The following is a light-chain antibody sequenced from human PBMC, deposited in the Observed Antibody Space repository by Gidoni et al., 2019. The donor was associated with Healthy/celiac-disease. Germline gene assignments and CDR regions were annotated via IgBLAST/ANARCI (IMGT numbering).Light chain of an antibody. CDR2: GAS. CDR3: QQYNNWPQT. CDR1: QSFSSD. Sequence: EIVTTQSPATLSVSPGERATLSCRASQSFSSDLSWYQQKPGQAPRLLIYGASTRDTGIPARFSGSGSGTEFTLTISSLQSEDFAVYYCQQYNNWPQTFGQGTKLEIK. V-gene: IGKV3-15*01. J-gene: IGKJ2*01.